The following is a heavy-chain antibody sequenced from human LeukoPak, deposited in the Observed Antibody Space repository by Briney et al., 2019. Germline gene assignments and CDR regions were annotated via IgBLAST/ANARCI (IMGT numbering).Heavy chain of an antibody. CDR2: IYFGGTT. CDR3: ARHRSDTGGKKGVNWFDP. CDR1: GGSIKNYY. D-gene: IGHD4-23*01. Sequence: SETLSLTCSVSGGSIKNYYWSWIRQPPGKGLEWLGNIYFGGTTDYNSSLKSRLTISVDTFKNQLALNLQSVTAADTATYYCARHRSDTGGKKGVNWFDPWGQGTLVTVSS. V-gene: IGHV4-59*01. J-gene: IGHJ5*02.